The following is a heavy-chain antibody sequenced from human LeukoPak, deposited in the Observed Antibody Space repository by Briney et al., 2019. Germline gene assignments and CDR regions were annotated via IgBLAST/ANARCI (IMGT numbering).Heavy chain of an antibody. CDR2: IIPIFGTA. V-gene: IGHV1-69*13. J-gene: IGHJ4*02. Sequence: SVKVSCKASGGTFSSYGISWVRQAPGQGLEWMGGIIPIFGTANYAQKFQGRVTVTADESTSTAYMELSSLRSEDTAVYYCARFSEYNWNYEDYWGQGTLVTVSS. D-gene: IGHD1-7*01. CDR3: ARFSEYNWNYEDY. CDR1: GGTFSSYG.